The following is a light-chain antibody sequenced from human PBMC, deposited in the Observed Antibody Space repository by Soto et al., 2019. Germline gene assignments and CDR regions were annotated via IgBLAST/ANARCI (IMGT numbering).Light chain of an antibody. V-gene: IGKV3-20*01. CDR3: QQYGRSPT. Sequence: EIVFTQSPATPSLSPGDRATLSFRASQSVSGYLAWYQQKPGQAPSLLIYGASSSATGIPDRFSGSGSGTDFTLTISRLEPEDFVVYYCQQYGRSPTVGQGTKVDIK. J-gene: IGKJ1*01. CDR1: QSVSGY. CDR2: GAS.